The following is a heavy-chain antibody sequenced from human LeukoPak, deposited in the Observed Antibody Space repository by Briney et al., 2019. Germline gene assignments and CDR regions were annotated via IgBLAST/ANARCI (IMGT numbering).Heavy chain of an antibody. J-gene: IGHJ4*02. V-gene: IGHV4-61*02. Sequence: PSQTLSLTCPVSRGSISSGRSYWSWIRQPAGRGREWFGRIFASGSTNYNPSLKGRVTISVDTSKNQFSLKLSSVTAAETAVYYCAREGWLIAIFDGSAYYFDYWGEGALVTVSS. CDR2: IFASGST. D-gene: IGHD3-3*01. CDR1: RGSISSGRSY. CDR3: AREGWLIAIFDGSAYYFDY.